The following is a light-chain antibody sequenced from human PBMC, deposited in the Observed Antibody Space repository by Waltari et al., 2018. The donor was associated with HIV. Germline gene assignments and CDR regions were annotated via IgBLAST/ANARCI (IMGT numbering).Light chain of an antibody. CDR1: ASPKPY. Sequence: SSELPQPPSVSVSPGQTARITCSGDASPKPYTRWFQQTPGQAPVVVIHKNTERPSGIPERFSASRSGTTVTLTITGVQTDDEADYYCLSADRSGTYVFGPGTTVTVL. V-gene: IGLV3-25*03. CDR3: LSADRSGTYV. J-gene: IGLJ1*01. CDR2: KNT.